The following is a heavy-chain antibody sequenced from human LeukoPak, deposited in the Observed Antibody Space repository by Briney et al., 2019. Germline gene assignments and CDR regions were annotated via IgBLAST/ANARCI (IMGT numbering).Heavy chain of an antibody. CDR3: ARLGSLGVTLVWGGPSRATIDY. CDR1: GHTFTSYY. J-gene: IGHJ4*02. V-gene: IGHV1-2*02. CDR2: INPSSGGT. Sequence: ASVKVSCKASGHTFTSYYIHWVRQAPGQGPEWLGWINPSSGGTDYAQKFQGRVTMTRDTSTNTAYMELTSLRSDDTAVYYCARLGSLGVTLVWGGPSRATIDYWGQGTLVTVSS. D-gene: IGHD3-16*01.